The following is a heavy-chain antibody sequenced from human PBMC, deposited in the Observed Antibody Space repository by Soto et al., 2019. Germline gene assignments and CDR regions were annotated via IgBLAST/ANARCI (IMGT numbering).Heavy chain of an antibody. CDR1: GGSISSGGYS. V-gene: IGHV4-31*03. Sequence: TCSVSGGSISSGGYSWIWIRQPPGKGLEWIGYIYYSGSTYYNPSLKSRVTISVDTSKNQFSLKLSSVTAADTAVYYCARGDTVGDAFDIWGQGTMVTVSS. J-gene: IGHJ3*02. D-gene: IGHD3-16*01. CDR2: IYYSGST. CDR3: ARGDTVGDAFDI.